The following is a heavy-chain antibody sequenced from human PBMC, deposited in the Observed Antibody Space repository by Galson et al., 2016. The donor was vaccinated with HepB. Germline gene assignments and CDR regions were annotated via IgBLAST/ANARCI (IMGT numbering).Heavy chain of an antibody. Sequence: SLRLSCAASGFTFSYYSMNWVRQAPGKGLEWVSSTSSSSSDIYYADSAKGRFTISRDNAKNSLYLQMNSLRAEDTAVYYCARDLIAAAGRTFYYYYYYMDVWGKGTTVTVSS. CDR1: GFTFSYYS. D-gene: IGHD6-13*01. CDR3: ARDLIAAAGRTFYYYYYYMDV. J-gene: IGHJ6*03. V-gene: IGHV3-21*01. CDR2: TSSSSSDI.